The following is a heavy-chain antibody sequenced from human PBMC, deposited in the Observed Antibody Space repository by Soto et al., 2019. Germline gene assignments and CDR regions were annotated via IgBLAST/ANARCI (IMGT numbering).Heavy chain of an antibody. CDR1: GGTFSNHA. J-gene: IGHJ6*02. Sequence: ASVKVSCKASGGTFSNHAISWVRQAPGQGLEWMGGIMPLYGSANYAQKFQGRVTITADTSTNTAYMELTSLTSEDTAVYYCARGDDFDYYYTMDVWGQGTTVTVSS. CDR3: ARGDDFDYYYTMDV. CDR2: IMPLYGSA. D-gene: IGHD3-16*01. V-gene: IGHV1-69*06.